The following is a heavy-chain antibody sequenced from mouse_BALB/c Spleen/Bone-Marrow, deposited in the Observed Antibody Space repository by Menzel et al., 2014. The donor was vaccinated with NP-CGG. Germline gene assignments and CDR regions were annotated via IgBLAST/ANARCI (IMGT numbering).Heavy chain of an antibody. V-gene: IGHV2-9*02. CDR1: GFSLTSYG. CDR3: ASMITTAWFAY. Sequence: VHLVESGPGLVAPSQSLSIPCTVSGFSLTSYGVHWVRQPPGKGLEWLGVIWAGGSTNYNSALMSRLSISKDNSKSXVFLKMNSLQTDDTAMYYCASMITTAWFAYWGQGTLVAVSA. CDR2: IWAGGST. D-gene: IGHD2-4*01. J-gene: IGHJ3*01.